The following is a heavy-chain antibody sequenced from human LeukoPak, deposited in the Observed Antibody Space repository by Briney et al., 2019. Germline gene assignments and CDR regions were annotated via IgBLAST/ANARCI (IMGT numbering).Heavy chain of an antibody. D-gene: IGHD3-3*01. J-gene: IGHJ4*02. CDR2: ISSSGSTI. CDR1: GFTISDYY. CDR3: AREGSYYDFWSGYTNLDY. V-gene: IGHV3-11*04. Sequence: GGSLRLSCAASGFTISDYYMSWIRQAPGKGLEWVSYISSSGSTIYYADSVKGRFTISRDNAKNSLYLQMNSLRAEDTAVYYCAREGSYYDFWSGYTNLDYWGQGTLVTVSS.